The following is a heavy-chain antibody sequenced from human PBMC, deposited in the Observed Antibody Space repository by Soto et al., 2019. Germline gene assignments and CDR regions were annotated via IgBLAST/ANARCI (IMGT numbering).Heavy chain of an antibody. D-gene: IGHD3-22*01. J-gene: IGHJ3*02. CDR1: GGSISSGDHY. Sequence: PSETLSLTCTVSGGSISSGDHYWRWIRQPPGKGLEWIGNIYYSGSTYYNPSLKSRLTISVDTSKNQFSLKLSSVTAADTAVYYCARDDSSGYYGRGAFDIWGQGTMVTVSS. V-gene: IGHV4-30-4*01. CDR3: ARDDSSGYYGRGAFDI. CDR2: IYYSGST.